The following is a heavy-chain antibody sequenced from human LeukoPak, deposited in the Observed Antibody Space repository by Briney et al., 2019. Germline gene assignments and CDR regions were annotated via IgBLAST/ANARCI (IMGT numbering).Heavy chain of an antibody. CDR3: ARVFDWPQYYFDY. Sequence: GESLKISCKGSGYSFSSYWIGRGRQMPGKGLEWMGIIYPGDSDTRYSPSFKGQVTISADKSISTAYLQWSSLKASDTAMYYCARVFDWPQYYFDYWGQGTLVTVSS. CDR1: GYSFSSYW. CDR2: IYPGDSDT. J-gene: IGHJ4*02. V-gene: IGHV5-51*01. D-gene: IGHD3-9*01.